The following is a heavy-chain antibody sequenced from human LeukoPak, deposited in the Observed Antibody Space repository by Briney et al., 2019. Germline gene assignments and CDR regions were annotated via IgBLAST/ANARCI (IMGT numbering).Heavy chain of an antibody. CDR2: ISGSGIGGST. CDR1: GFTFSIYA. Sequence: GGSLRLSCAASGFTFSIYAMSWVRQAPGTGLEWVSGISGSGIGGSTYHADSGKGRFTISRDNSKNTLYLQMNSLRAEDTAVYYCAKDRALTMIVVIFMVDAFDIWGQGTMVTVSS. D-gene: IGHD3-22*01. J-gene: IGHJ3*02. CDR3: AKDRALTMIVVIFMVDAFDI. V-gene: IGHV3-23*01.